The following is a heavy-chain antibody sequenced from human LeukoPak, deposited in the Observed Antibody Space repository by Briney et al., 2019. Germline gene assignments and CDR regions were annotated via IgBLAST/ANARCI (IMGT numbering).Heavy chain of an antibody. CDR3: ARAPALGELDYFDY. J-gene: IGHJ4*02. V-gene: IGHV1-18*01. CDR2: ISAYNGNT. D-gene: IGHD3-10*01. Sequence: VASVKVSCKASGYTFTSYGISWVRQAPGQGLEWMGWISAYNGNTNYAQKPQGRVTMTTDTSTSTAYMELRSLRSDDTAVYYCARAPALGELDYFDYWGQGTLVTVSS. CDR1: GYTFTSYG.